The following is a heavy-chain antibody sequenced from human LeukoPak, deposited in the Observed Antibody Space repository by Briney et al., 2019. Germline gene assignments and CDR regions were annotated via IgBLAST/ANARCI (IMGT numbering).Heavy chain of an antibody. J-gene: IGHJ4*02. CDR3: ARGAGLIDY. V-gene: IGHV4-59*01. CDR1: GGSISSYY. CDR2: IYYSGST. Sequence: SETLSLTCTVSGGSISSYYWSWLRQPPGKGLEWIGYIYYSGSTNYNPSLKSRVTISVDTSKNQFSLKLSSVTAADTAVYYCARGAGLIDYWGQGTLVTVSS. D-gene: IGHD6-19*01.